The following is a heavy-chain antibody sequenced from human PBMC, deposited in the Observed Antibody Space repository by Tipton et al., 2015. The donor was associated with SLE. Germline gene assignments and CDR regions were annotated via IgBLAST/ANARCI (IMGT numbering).Heavy chain of an antibody. V-gene: IGHV4-34*01. CDR3: ARQMVVRDQRGGWFDP. CDR2: INHSGST. CDR1: GGSFSGYY. J-gene: IGHJ5*02. D-gene: IGHD3-10*01. Sequence: LRLSCTVSGGSFSGYYWSWIRQPPGKELEWIGEINHSGSTNYNPSLKSRVTISVDTSKNQFSLKLSSVTAADTAVYYCARQMVVRDQRGGWFDPWGQGTLVTVSS.